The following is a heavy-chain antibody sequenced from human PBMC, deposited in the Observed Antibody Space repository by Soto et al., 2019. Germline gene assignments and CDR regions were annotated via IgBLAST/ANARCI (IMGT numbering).Heavy chain of an antibody. J-gene: IGHJ4*02. CDR3: ARSPYSSGYYYAIDY. CDR1: GYTFTSYG. CDR2: ISAYNGNT. D-gene: IGHD3-22*01. Sequence: ASVKVSCKASGYTFTSYGISWVRQAPGQGLEWMGWISAYNGNTNYAQKLQGRVTMTTDTSTSTAYMDLSSLRSDDTAVYYCARSPYSSGYYYAIDYWGQGTQVTV. V-gene: IGHV1-18*01.